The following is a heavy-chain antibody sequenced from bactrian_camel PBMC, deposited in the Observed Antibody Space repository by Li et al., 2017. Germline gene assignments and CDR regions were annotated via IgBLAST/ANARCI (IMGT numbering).Heavy chain of an antibody. V-gene: IGHV3S53*01. D-gene: IGHD6*01. J-gene: IGHJ4*01. Sequence: HVQLVESGGGVVQPGGSLRLTCTASGFAIDAAEMEWYRQAPGDECELVATITTDGTTSYPDSAKGRFTISRDKVENTVSLQMDNLKPEDTAMYYCTQYPAYCTGGFCSIGHPPVASQCGDWGQGTQVT. CDR2: ITTDGTT. CDR3: TQYPAYCTGGFCSIGHPPVASQCGD. CDR1: GFAIDAAE.